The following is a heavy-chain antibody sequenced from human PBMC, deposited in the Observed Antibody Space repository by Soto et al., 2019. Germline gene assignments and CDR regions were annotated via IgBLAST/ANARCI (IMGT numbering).Heavy chain of an antibody. J-gene: IGHJ4*02. V-gene: IGHV4-30-4*01. CDR2: IYNGGST. Sequence: QVQLQESGPGLVKPSQTLSLTCSVSGGSITNVNYCWSWIRQSPDLGLEWIGNIYNGGSTYNNPSLESRITMSVDTSKNQLSLTLSSVSAADTAVYYCARGPSGDKVDSWGQGTLVTVS. CDR3: ARGPSGDKVDS. D-gene: IGHD7-27*01. CDR1: GGSITNVNYC.